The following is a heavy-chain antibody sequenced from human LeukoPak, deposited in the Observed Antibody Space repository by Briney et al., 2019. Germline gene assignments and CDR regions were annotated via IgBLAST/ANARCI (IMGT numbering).Heavy chain of an antibody. CDR3: ARARHTDYGDYYFDY. J-gene: IGHJ4*02. D-gene: IGHD4-17*01. CDR1: GYIFSNYD. V-gene: IGHV1-8*01. CDR2: MNPNSGNT. Sequence: ASVKVSCKASGYIFSNYDINWVRQATGQGLEWMGWMNPNSGNTGYAQNFQGRVTMTRDTSISTAYMELSSLRFEESAVYYCARARHTDYGDYYFDYWGQGTLVTVSS.